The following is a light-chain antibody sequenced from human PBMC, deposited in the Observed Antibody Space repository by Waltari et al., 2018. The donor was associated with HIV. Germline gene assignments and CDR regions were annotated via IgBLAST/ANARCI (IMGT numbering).Light chain of an antibody. CDR2: EVS. CDR1: SSDVGGYNL. Sequence: QSALTQPASVSGSPGQSITISCTRTSSDVGGYNLVPWYQQHPGKAPKLMIYEVSKRPSGVSNRFSGSKSGNTASLTISGLQAEDEADYYCCAYAGSTTYVIFGGGTKRTVL. CDR3: CAYAGSTTYVI. V-gene: IGLV2-23*02. J-gene: IGLJ2*01.